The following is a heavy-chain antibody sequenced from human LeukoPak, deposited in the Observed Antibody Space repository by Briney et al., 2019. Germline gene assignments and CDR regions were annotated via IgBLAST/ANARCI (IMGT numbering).Heavy chain of an antibody. CDR1: GFTFSSYR. CDR2: ISSSSSYI. CDR3: AREGGDYIYYGMDV. Sequence: GGSLRLSCAASGFTFSSYRMNWVRQAPGKGLEWVSSISSSSSYIYYADSVKGRFTISRDNAKNSLYLQMNSLRAEDTAVYYCAREGGDYIYYGMDVWGQGTTVTVSS. V-gene: IGHV3-21*01. J-gene: IGHJ6*02. D-gene: IGHD4-17*01.